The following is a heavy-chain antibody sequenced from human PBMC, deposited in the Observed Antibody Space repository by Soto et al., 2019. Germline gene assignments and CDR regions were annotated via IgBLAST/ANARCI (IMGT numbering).Heavy chain of an antibody. CDR1: GFTFSGSA. Sequence: EVQLVESGGGLVQPGGSLKLSCAASGFTFSGSAMHWVRQASGKGLEWVGRIRSKANSYATAYAASVKGRFTISRDDSKSTAYLQMNSLKTEDTAVYYCTRREGESSGWYGYYYGMDVWGQGTTVTVSS. V-gene: IGHV3-73*01. J-gene: IGHJ6*02. CDR2: IRSKANSYAT. CDR3: TRREGESSGWYGYYYGMDV. D-gene: IGHD6-19*01.